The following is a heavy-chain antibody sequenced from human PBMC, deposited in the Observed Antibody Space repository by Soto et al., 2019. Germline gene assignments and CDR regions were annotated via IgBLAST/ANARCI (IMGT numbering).Heavy chain of an antibody. CDR2: IYSGGST. Sequence: GVSLRLSCAASGFTVSSNYMSWVRQAPGKGLEWVSVIYSGGSTYYADSVKGRFTISRDNSKNTLYLQMNSLRAEDTAVYYCARTRGYCSSTSCYDAFDIWGQGTMVTVSS. CDR1: GFTVSSNY. CDR3: ARTRGYCSSTSCYDAFDI. J-gene: IGHJ3*02. D-gene: IGHD2-2*01. V-gene: IGHV3-53*01.